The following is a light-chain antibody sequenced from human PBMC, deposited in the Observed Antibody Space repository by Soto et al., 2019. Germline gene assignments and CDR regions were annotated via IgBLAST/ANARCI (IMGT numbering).Light chain of an antibody. CDR3: QQRSNWPPEIT. J-gene: IGKJ5*01. Sequence: EIVMTQSPATLSVSPGERATLSCRASQSVSSSYLAWYQQKPGQAPRILMYDASTRATGIPARFSGSGSGTEFTLTISSLQSEDFAVYYCQQRSNWPPEITFDQGTRLEIK. V-gene: IGKV3-15*01. CDR1: QSVSSSY. CDR2: DAS.